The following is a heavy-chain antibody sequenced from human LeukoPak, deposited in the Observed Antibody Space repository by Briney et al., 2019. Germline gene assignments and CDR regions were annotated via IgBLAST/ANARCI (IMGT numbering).Heavy chain of an antibody. Sequence: PSETLSLTCTVSGGSISSYYWSWIRQPPGKGLEWIGYIYYSGSTNYNPSLKSRVTISVDTSKNQFSLKLSSVTAADTAVYCAGLYSSSLGRVFDYWGQGTLVTVSS. CDR3: GLYSSSLGRVFDY. CDR1: GGSISSYY. J-gene: IGHJ4*02. CDR2: IYYSGST. V-gene: IGHV4-59*01. D-gene: IGHD6-13*01.